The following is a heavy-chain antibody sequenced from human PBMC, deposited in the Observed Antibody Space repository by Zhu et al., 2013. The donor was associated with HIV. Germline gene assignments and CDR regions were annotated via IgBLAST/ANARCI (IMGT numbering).Heavy chain of an antibody. CDR1: DGSISTNYYI. CDR2: IYHSGDT. CDR3: ARLKWYRSGLGFFDY. V-gene: IGHV4-39*07. J-gene: IGHJ4*02. Sequence: QVQLQEPGPGLVKPSETLSLTCSVSDGSISTNYYIWGWIRQTPGKGLEWIGTIYHSGDTYYNPSLKSRVTISVDTPKNQFSLKLRSVTAADTAVYHCARLKWYRSGLGFFDYWGQGXPSPPSPQ. D-gene: IGHD3-16*02.